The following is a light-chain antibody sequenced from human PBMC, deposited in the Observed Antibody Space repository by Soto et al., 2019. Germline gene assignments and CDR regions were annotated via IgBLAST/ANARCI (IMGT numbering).Light chain of an antibody. CDR1: QDISSS. Sequence: IQLTQSPSSLSASVGDRVTITCRASQDISSSLGWYQQKLGKAPKLLIYAASILNSGVPSRFSGSGFGTDFPLTISSLQAEDFASYLCQQLRSYPSTFGGGTKVEIK. V-gene: IGKV1-9*01. CDR2: AAS. CDR3: QQLRSYPST. J-gene: IGKJ4*01.